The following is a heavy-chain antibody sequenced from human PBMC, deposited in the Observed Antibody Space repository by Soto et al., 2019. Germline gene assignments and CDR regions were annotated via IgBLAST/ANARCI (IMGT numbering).Heavy chain of an antibody. V-gene: IGHV4-39*01. CDR3: ANGAYYYYYYGMDV. D-gene: IGHD3-10*01. J-gene: IGHJ6*02. Sequence: LSLTCTVSGGSISSSSYYWGWIRQPPGKGLEWIGSIYYSGSTYYNPSLKSRVTISVDTSKNQFSLKLSSVTAADTAVYYCANGAYYYYYYGMDVWGQGTTVTVSS. CDR1: GGSISSSSYY. CDR2: IYYSGST.